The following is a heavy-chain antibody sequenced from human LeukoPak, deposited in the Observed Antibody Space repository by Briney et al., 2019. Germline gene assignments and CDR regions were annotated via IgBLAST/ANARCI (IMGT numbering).Heavy chain of an antibody. D-gene: IGHD3-3*01. J-gene: IGHJ4*02. CDR1: GGSISSSSYY. Sequence: SETLSLTCTVSGGSISSSSYYWGWIRQPPGKGLVWIGSIYYSGSTYYNPSLKSRVTISVDTSKNQFSLKLSSVTAADTAVYYCASQLRFLEWLLSGDYWGQGTLVTVSS. CDR3: ASQLRFLEWLLSGDY. CDR2: IYYSGST. V-gene: IGHV4-39*01.